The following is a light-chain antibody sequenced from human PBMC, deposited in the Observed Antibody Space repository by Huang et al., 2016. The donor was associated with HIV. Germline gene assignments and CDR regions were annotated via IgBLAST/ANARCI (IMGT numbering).Light chain of an antibody. V-gene: IGKV3-15*01. CDR2: GAS. Sequence: ETVMTQSPATLSVSPGERVTLSCRASESVGRTLAWYQQKPGQVPRLLIYGASTRATGIPAMFSGRGSGTEFTLTISSLQSEDFAVYYCQQYNNWPPVTFGQGTRLEIK. J-gene: IGKJ5*01. CDR3: QQYNNWPPVT. CDR1: ESVGRT.